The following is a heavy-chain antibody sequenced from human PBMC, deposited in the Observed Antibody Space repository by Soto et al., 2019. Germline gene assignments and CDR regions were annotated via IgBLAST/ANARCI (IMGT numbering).Heavy chain of an antibody. CDR3: CRTLRRGPPFDY. V-gene: IGHV4-39*03. D-gene: IGHD1-7*01. J-gene: IGHJ4*02. Sequence: PSETLSLTCTVSGGSISTYYWGWIRQPPGKGLEWIGSVYYSGSTYYNPSLKSRATISVDTSKNQFSLKLSSVTAADTAVYYCCRTLRRGPPFDYWGQGTLVTVSS. CDR1: GGSISTYY. CDR2: VYYSGST.